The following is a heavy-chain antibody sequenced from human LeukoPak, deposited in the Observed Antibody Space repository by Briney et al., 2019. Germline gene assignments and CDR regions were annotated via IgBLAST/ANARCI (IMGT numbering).Heavy chain of an antibody. CDR1: GYSFTSYW. CDR3: ARLCSQRWWRNNWFDP. CDR2: IYPGDSDT. V-gene: IGHV5-51*03. Sequence: KPGESLKISCKGSGYSFTSYWIGWVRQMPGKGLEWMGIIYPGDSDTRYSPSFQGQVTISADKSISTAYLQWSSLKASDTAMYYCARLCSQRWWRNNWFDPWGQGTLVTVSS. D-gene: IGHD2-15*01. J-gene: IGHJ5*02.